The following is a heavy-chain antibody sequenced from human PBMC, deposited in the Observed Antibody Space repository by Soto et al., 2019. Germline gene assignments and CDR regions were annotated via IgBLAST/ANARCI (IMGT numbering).Heavy chain of an antibody. J-gene: IGHJ6*03. CDR2: INHSGST. V-gene: IGHV4-34*01. CDR3: ASMRRGLSLDFCYYYCMVV. D-gene: IGHD1-26*01. Sequence: SETLSLTCAVYGGSFGGCDWSWFRQPPGKGLEWIGEINHSGSTNYNPSLKSRVTISVDTSKNQFSLKLSSVTAADTAVYYCASMRRGLSLDFCYYYCMVVWGKGTTVTVSS. CDR1: GGSFGGCD.